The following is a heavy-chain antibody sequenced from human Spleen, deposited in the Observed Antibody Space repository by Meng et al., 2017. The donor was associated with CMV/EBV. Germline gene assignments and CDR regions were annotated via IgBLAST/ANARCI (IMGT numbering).Heavy chain of an antibody. CDR1: GFTVDSST. Sequence: GASLKISCAASGFTVDSSTMSWVRQSAEKGLECVALISAIDDSAYYADSMKGRFTISRDNSKNTVSLEMHSLGVEDTAIYSCAKTLNGYGGQDYWGQGTLVTVSS. CDR3: AKTLNGYGGQDY. D-gene: IGHD5-12*01. CDR2: ISAIDDSA. V-gene: IGHV3-23*01. J-gene: IGHJ4*02.